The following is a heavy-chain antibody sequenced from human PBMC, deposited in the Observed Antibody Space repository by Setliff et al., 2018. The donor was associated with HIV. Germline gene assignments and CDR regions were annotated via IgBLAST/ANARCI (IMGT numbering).Heavy chain of an antibody. CDR1: GFSFSSYW. D-gene: IGHD4-17*01. CDR2: IGSSGTPI. V-gene: IGHV3-48*04. CDR3: ARGRISYGDYYS. Sequence: GSLRLSCAASGFSFSSYWMSWVRQAPGKGLEWLSYIGSSGTPIYYADSVKGRFTISRDNAKNSLNLQMNSLRAEDTAVYYCARGRISYGDYYSWGQGALVTVSS. J-gene: IGHJ4*02.